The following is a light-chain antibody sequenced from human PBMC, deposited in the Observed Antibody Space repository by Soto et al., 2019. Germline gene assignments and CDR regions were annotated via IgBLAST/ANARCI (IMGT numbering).Light chain of an antibody. CDR1: QSISVH. CDR3: QQSYITPYT. J-gene: IGKJ2*01. Sequence: DIQMTQSPSSLSASVGDTVTITCRASQSISVHLNWYQQKPGKVPKLLIYAASNLQSGVPSRFSGSGSETDFARTISSLQPEDFATYYCQQSYITPYTFGQGTKLEIK. CDR2: AAS. V-gene: IGKV1-39*01.